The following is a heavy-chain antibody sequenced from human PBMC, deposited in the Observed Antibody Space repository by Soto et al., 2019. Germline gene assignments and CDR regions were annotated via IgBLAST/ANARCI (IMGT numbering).Heavy chain of an antibody. CDR3: ARDLHVGATNYYYYYGMDV. Sequence: GGSLRLSCAASGFTFSSYSMNWVRQAPGKGLEWVSSISSSSSYIYYADSVKGRFTISRDNAKNSLYLQMNSLRAEDTAVYYCARDLHVGATNYYYYYGMDVWGQGTTVTVSS. D-gene: IGHD1-26*01. CDR1: GFTFSSYS. J-gene: IGHJ6*02. CDR2: ISSSSSYI. V-gene: IGHV3-21*01.